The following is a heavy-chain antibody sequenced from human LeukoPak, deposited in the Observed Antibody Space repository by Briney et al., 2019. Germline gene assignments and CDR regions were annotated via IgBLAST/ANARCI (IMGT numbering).Heavy chain of an antibody. D-gene: IGHD3-22*01. CDR3: AKDISYDSIFDGFDY. J-gene: IGHJ4*02. CDR2: ISGSGGST. V-gene: IGHV3-23*01. CDR1: GFTFSSYA. Sequence: GGSLRLSCAASGFTFSSYAMSWVRQAPGKGLEWVSAISGSGGSTYYAESVKGRFTISRDNSKNTLYLQMNSLRAEDTAVYYCAKDISYDSIFDGFDYWGQGTLVTVSS.